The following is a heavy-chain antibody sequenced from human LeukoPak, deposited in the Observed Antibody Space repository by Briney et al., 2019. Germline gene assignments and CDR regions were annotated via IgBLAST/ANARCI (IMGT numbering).Heavy chain of an antibody. CDR1: GFTFSDRY. CDR2: TRNKGNSDIT. D-gene: IGHD1-26*01. J-gene: IGHJ3*01. CDR3: SKGYSGGLTYALDV. Sequence: GGSLRLSCAGSGFTFSDRYIDWVRQAPGKGPEWVGRTRNKGNSDITEYAASVKGRFSISRDDSKNSLFLQMNSLRTEDTAVYYCSKGYSGGLTYALDVWGQGTRVTVSS. V-gene: IGHV3-72*01.